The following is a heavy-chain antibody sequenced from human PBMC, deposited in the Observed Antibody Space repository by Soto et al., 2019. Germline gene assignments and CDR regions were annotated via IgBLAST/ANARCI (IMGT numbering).Heavy chain of an antibody. CDR2: IFPADSDT. D-gene: IGHD5-12*01. CDR1: GSSFPAFW. CDR3: ARRGAGYNYDY. J-gene: IGHJ4*02. Sequence: PGESLKISCGASGSSFPAFWIGWVRQMPGKGLEWMGIIFPADSDTRYSPSFQGQVTISVDKSISTAYLQWNSLKASDTAMYYCARRGAGYNYDYWGQGTLVTVSS. V-gene: IGHV5-51*01.